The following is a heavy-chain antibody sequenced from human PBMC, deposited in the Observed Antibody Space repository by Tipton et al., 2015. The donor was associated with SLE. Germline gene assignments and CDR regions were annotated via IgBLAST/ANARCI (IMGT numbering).Heavy chain of an antibody. Sequence: SLRLSCAASGFTFSSYEMNWVRQAPGKGLEWVSYISSSGRTIYYADSVKGRFTISRDNAKNSLYLQMNSLRAEDTAVYYCARDSGEGARVDAFDLWGQG. CDR1: GFTFSSYE. J-gene: IGHJ3*01. D-gene: IGHD1-26*01. CDR2: ISSSGRTI. V-gene: IGHV3-48*03. CDR3: ARDSGEGARVDAFDL.